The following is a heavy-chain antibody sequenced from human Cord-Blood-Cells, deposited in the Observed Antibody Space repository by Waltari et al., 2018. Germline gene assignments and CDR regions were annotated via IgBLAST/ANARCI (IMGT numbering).Heavy chain of an antibody. Sequence: QVQLVQSGAEGKKPGDSVKVSCKASGYTFTGSYMHWVRQAPGPGLEWMGWINPNSGGTNYAQKFHGRVTMTRDTSISTAYMELSRLRSDDTTVYYCASYDSSDAFDIWGQVTMVTVSS. CDR1: GYTFTGSY. D-gene: IGHD3-22*01. J-gene: IGHJ3*02. CDR3: ASYDSSDAFDI. CDR2: INPNSGGT. V-gene: IGHV1-2*02.